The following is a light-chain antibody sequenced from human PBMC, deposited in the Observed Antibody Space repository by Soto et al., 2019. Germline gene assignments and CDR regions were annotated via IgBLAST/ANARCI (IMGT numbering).Light chain of an antibody. CDR2: DAS. V-gene: IGKV1-5*01. J-gene: IGKJ1*01. CDR1: RTIHRW. CDR3: QQYNSVAWT. Sequence: QMTQSPFTLSASVGDRVTITCRASRTIHRWLAWYQQRPGQAPKLLIYDASNLGAGVPSRFSGSGSGTEFTLTISSLQPDDFATYYCQQYNSVAWTFGHGTTVEIK.